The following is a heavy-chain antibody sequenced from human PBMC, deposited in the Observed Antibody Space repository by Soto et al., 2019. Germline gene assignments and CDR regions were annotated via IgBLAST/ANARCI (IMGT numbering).Heavy chain of an antibody. J-gene: IGHJ4*02. CDR3: ARAGLTTLEMATSF. CDR1: GYTFTDYY. Sequence: ASVKVSCKASGYTFTDYYMHWVRQAPGQGLEWMGWINANSGGTKYAQKFQGRVTMTRDTSISTAYMELSRLTSDDTAVYYCARAGLTTLEMATSFWGQGTLVTVS. D-gene: IGHD2-2*01. CDR2: INANSGGT. V-gene: IGHV1-2*02.